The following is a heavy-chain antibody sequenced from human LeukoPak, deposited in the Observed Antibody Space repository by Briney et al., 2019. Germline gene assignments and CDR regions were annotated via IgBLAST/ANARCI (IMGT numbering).Heavy chain of an antibody. CDR2: ISSSSSYM. CDR1: GFTFSTYS. CDR3: ARSLSPYHDYDAFDI. J-gene: IGHJ3*02. V-gene: IGHV3-21*01. Sequence: GGSLRHSCAASGFTFSTYSISWVRQAPGRGLEWVSSISSSSSYMYYADAVKGRFTISRDNAKNSQYLQMNSLRAEDTAVYYCARSLSPYHDYDAFDIWGQGTMVTVSS. D-gene: IGHD4-17*01.